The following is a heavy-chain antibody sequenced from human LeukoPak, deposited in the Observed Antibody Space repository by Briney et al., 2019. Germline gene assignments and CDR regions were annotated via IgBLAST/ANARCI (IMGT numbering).Heavy chain of an antibody. J-gene: IGHJ4*02. CDR3: GREWAVDF. Sequence: GGSLRLSCAASGFTLSKHWMTWVRQAPGKGLECVAIIKQDGSEKYYVNSVKGRFTISRDNAKNSLYLQMNSLRVEDTAVYYCGREWAVDFWGQGTLVTVST. V-gene: IGHV3-7*01. CDR1: GFTLSKHW. CDR2: IKQDGSEK.